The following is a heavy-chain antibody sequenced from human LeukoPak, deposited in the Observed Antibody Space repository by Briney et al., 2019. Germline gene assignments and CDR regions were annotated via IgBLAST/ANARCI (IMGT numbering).Heavy chain of an antibody. Sequence: GGSLRLSCAASGFTFSNYAMRWVRQAPGKGLEWVSGISGSGLSTFYADSVKGRFTISRDNSKNTLFLHMNSLRAEDTAVYYCAKDGDYGDYWHYNYMDVWGKGTTVTISS. V-gene: IGHV3-23*01. CDR3: AKDGDYGDYWHYNYMDV. D-gene: IGHD4-17*01. J-gene: IGHJ6*03. CDR2: ISGSGLST. CDR1: GFTFSNYA.